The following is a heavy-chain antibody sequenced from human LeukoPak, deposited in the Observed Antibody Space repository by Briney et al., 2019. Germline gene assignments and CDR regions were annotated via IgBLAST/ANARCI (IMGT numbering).Heavy chain of an antibody. J-gene: IGHJ4*02. CDR2: INPNSGGT. V-gene: IGHV1-2*02. CDR1: GYTFTGYY. CDR3: ARDPTVYRRPRYDY. D-gene: IGHD2-8*01. Sequence: ASVKVSCKASGYTFTGYYMHWVRQAPGQGLEWMGWINPNSGGTNYAQKFQGRVTMTRYTSISTAYMELSRLRSDDTAVYYCARDPTVYRRPRYDYWGQGTLVTVSS.